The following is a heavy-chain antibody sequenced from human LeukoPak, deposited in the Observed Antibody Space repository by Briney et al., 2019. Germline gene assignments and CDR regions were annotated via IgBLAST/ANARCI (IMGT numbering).Heavy chain of an antibody. D-gene: IGHD3-10*01. CDR3: ANLHYGSGSVSDF. Sequence: GESLRISCEGSGXNFISWVRQMPGKGLEWMGRIDPSDSYATYNPSFQGHVTISADKSISTAYLQWSSLKASDTAMYWCANLHYGSGSVSDFWGQGTLVTVSS. CDR2: IDPSDSYA. CDR1: GXNF. V-gene: IGHV5-10-1*01. J-gene: IGHJ4*02.